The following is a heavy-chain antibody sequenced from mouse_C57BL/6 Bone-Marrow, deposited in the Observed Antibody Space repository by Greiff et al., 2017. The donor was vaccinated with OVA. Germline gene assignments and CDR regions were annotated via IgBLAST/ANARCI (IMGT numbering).Heavy chain of an antibody. Sequence: EVKLMESGPVLVKPGASVKMSCKASGYTFTDYYMNWVKQSHGKSLEWIGVINPYNGGTSYNQKFKGKATLTVDKSSSTAYMELNSLTSEDSAVYFCARYYYDYDVGYYAMDYWGQGTSVTVSS. V-gene: IGHV1-19*01. J-gene: IGHJ4*01. D-gene: IGHD2-4*01. CDR1: GYTFTDYY. CDR3: ARYYYDYDVGYYAMDY. CDR2: INPYNGGT.